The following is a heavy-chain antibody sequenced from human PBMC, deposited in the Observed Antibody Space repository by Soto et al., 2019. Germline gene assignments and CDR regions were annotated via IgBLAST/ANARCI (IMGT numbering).Heavy chain of an antibody. CDR1: GYSISSSNW. J-gene: IGHJ5*02. CDR3: ARRTITKFWAFDP. V-gene: IGHV4-28*01. D-gene: IGHD3-9*01. Sequence: PSETLSLTCAVSGYSISSSNWWGWIRQPPGKGLEWIGYIYYSGTTYYNPSLKSRVTMSVDTSKNQLSMNLTSVTAADTAVYYCARRTITKFWAFDPWDQGTLVTVSS. CDR2: IYYSGTT.